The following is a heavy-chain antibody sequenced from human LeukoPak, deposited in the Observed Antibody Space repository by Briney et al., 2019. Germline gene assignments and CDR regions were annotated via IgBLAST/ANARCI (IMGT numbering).Heavy chain of an antibody. D-gene: IGHD2-2*01. J-gene: IGHJ4*02. CDR3: ARVCIVVVPAASPYYFDY. Sequence: ASVKVSCKASGYTFTSYGIGWVRQAPGQGLEWMGWISAYNGNTNYAQKLQGRVTMTTDTSTSTAYMELRSLRSDDTAVYYCARVCIVVVPAASPYYFDYWGQGTLVTVSS. CDR1: GYTFTSYG. V-gene: IGHV1-18*01. CDR2: ISAYNGNT.